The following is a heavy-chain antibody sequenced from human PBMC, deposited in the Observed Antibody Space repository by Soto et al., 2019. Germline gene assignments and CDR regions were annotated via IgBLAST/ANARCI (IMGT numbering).Heavy chain of an antibody. V-gene: IGHV4-31*03. CDR2: IYHSGAT. Sequence: QVQLQESGPRLVRPSQTLSLTCTVSGESIDTAGYYWTCIRQRPGRGLEWLGFIYHSGATYYSSSMKSRLSIAIDRSQNQFSLRVTSVTGADTAVYFCSRGDYWGQGMLVTVSS. CDR1: GESIDTAGYY. CDR3: SRGDY. J-gene: IGHJ4*02.